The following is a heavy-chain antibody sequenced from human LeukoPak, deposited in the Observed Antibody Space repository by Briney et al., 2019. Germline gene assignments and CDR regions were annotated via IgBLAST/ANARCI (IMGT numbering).Heavy chain of an antibody. Sequence: PGESLRLSCAASGFTFSTNAMSWVRQAPGKGLIWVARISGDGGTTNYADSVKGRFTISRDNAKNTLHLQMNSLRAEDTAVYYCARDLIFGSGSLDYWGQGTLVTVSS. D-gene: IGHD3-10*01. CDR2: ISGDGGTT. CDR3: ARDLIFGSGSLDY. V-gene: IGHV3-74*01. CDR1: GFTFSTNA. J-gene: IGHJ4*02.